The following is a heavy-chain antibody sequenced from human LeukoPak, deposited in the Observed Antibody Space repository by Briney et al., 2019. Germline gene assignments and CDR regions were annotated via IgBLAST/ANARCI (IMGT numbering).Heavy chain of an antibody. Sequence: GGSLRLSCAASGFTVSSNYMSWVRQAPGKGLEWVSVIYSGGSTYYADSVKGRFTISRDNSKNTLYLQMNSLRADDTAMYYCVRDNPRCCGVVPANIDDLWGQGTLVTVSS. CDR2: IYSGGST. CDR3: VRDNPRCCGVVPANIDDL. CDR1: GFTVSSNY. J-gene: IGHJ5*02. V-gene: IGHV3-53*01. D-gene: IGHD2-21*02.